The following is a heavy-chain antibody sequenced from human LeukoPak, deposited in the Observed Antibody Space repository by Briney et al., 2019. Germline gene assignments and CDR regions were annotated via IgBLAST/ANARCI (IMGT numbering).Heavy chain of an antibody. D-gene: IGHD3-3*01. J-gene: IGHJ6*03. CDR3: AKVGGGGSGYYTLFYYYYMDV. V-gene: IGHV3-23*01. Sequence: GGSLRLSCAASGFTFSSYAMSWVRQAPGKGLEWVSAISGSGGSTYYADSVKGRFTISRDNSKNTLYLQMNSLRAEDTAVYYCAKVGGGGSGYYTLFYYYYMDVWGKGTTVTVSS. CDR1: GFTFSSYA. CDR2: ISGSGGST.